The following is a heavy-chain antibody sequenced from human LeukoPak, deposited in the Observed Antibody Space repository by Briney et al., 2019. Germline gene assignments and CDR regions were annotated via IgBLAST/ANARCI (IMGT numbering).Heavy chain of an antibody. CDR1: GGSISSYY. V-gene: IGHV4-59*01. Sequence: SETLSLTCTVSGGSISSYYWSWIRQPPGKGLEWIGYIYYSGSTNYNPSLKSRVTISVDTSKNQSSLKLSSVTAADTAVYYCARDLAPGNSYYYYYYMDVWGKGTTVTVSS. CDR2: IYYSGST. J-gene: IGHJ6*03. CDR3: ARDLAPGNSYYYYYYMDV. D-gene: IGHD6-13*01.